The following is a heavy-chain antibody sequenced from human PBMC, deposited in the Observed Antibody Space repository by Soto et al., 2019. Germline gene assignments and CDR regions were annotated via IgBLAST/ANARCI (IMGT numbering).Heavy chain of an antibody. J-gene: IGHJ5*02. CDR2: ISSSGSTI. CDR3: ASSVVPAAMIFDP. V-gene: IGHV3-11*01. CDR1: GFTSSDYY. Sequence: GGSLRLSCAASGFTSSDYYMSWIRQAPGKGLEWVSHISSSGSTIYYADSVKGRFTISRDNAKNSLYLQMNSLRAEDTAVYYCASSVVPAAMIFDPWGQGTLVTVSS. D-gene: IGHD2-2*01.